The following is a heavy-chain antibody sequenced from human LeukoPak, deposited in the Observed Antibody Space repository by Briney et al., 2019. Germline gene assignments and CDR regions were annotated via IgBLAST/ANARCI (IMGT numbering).Heavy chain of an antibody. CDR2: ISYDGSNK. J-gene: IGHJ3*02. D-gene: IGHD6-13*01. V-gene: IGHV3-30-3*01. CDR1: GFTFSSYA. CDR3: ARDTSSWYHGAFDI. Sequence: GGSLRLSCAASGFTFSSYAMHWVRQAPGKGLEWVAVISYDGSNKYYADSVKGRFTISRDNFKNTLYLQMNSLRAEDTAVYYCARDTSSWYHGAFDIWGQGTMVTVSS.